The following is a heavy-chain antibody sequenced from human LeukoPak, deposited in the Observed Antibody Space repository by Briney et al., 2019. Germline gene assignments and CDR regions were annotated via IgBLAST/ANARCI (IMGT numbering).Heavy chain of an antibody. CDR2: ISYDGSNK. V-gene: IGHV3-30*03. D-gene: IGHD3-10*01. J-gene: IGHJ4*02. CDR1: GFTFSSYG. CDR3: VRDRGGLPVVY. Sequence: PGGSLRLSCAASGFTFSSYGMHWVRQAPGKGLEWVAVISYDGSNKYYADSVKGRFAISRDNARNTLFLQMKSLRAEDTAVYYCVRDRGGLPVVYWGQGSLVTVSS.